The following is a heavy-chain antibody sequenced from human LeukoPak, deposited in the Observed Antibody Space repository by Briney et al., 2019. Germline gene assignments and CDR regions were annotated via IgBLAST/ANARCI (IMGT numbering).Heavy chain of an antibody. D-gene: IGHD1-26*01. CDR1: GGSISSYY. J-gene: IGHJ5*02. V-gene: IGHV4-59*01. CDR2: IFYSGST. CDR3: ARGSSYSGSYYPSWFDP. Sequence: KTSEALSLTCTVSGGSISSYYWSWIRQPPGKGLEWIGYIFYSGSTNYNPSLKSRVTISVDTSKNQFSLKLSSVTAADTAVYYCARGSSYSGSYYPSWFDPWGQGTLVTVSS.